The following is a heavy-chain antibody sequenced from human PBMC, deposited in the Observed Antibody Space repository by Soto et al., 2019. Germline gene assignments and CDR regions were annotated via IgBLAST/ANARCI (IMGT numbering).Heavy chain of an antibody. CDR2: ISYDGSNK. J-gene: IGHJ6*02. CDR3: AKDGLESIARIYGMDV. CDR1: GFTFSSYG. D-gene: IGHD6-6*01. Sequence: PRLSCAASGFTFSSYGMHWVRQAPGKGLERVAVISYDGSNKYYADSVKGRFTISRDNSKNTLYLQMNSLRAEDTAVYYCAKDGLESIARIYGMDVWGQGTTVTVSS. V-gene: IGHV3-30*18.